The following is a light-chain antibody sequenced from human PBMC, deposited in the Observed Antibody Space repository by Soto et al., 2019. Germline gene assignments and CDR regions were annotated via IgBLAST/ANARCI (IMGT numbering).Light chain of an antibody. Sequence: QSALTQPPSASGSPGQSVTISCPGTSSDVGGYNCVSWYQQHPGKAPKLMIYEVSKRPSGVPDRFSGSKSGNTASLTVSGLQAEDEADYYCSSYAGSNIPVVFGGGTKLTVL. V-gene: IGLV2-8*01. J-gene: IGLJ2*01. CDR3: SSYAGSNIPVV. CDR1: SSDVGGYNC. CDR2: EVS.